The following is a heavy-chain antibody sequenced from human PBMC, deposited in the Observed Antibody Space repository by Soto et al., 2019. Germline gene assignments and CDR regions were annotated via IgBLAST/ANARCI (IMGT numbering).Heavy chain of an antibody. CDR1: GYTFATYA. CDR2: INTGNGDT. D-gene: IGHD6-6*01. V-gene: IGHV1-3*04. J-gene: IGHJ5*02. Sequence: QVQLVQSGAEVKKPGTSVMVSCKASGYTFATYAIHWVRQAPGQRLEWMGWINTGNGDTKYSQNFQGRLAITRDTSANTAYMELSSLRSEDTAVYYCARDLYPSSAPFAPWGQGTLVTVSS. CDR3: ARDLYPSSAPFAP.